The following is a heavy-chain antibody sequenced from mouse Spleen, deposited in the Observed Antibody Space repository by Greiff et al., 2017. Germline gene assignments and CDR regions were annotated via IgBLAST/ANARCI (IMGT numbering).Heavy chain of an antibody. CDR2: IYPGDGDT. Sequence: QVQLQQSGPELVKPGASVKISCKASGYAFSSSWMNWVKQRPGKGLEWIGRIYPGDGDTNYNGKFKGKATLTADKSSSTAYMQLSSLTSEDSAVYFCAREVLRVLDYWGQGTTLTVSS. J-gene: IGHJ2*01. D-gene: IGHD1-1*01. V-gene: IGHV1-82*01. CDR1: GYAFSSSW. CDR3: AREVLRVLDY.